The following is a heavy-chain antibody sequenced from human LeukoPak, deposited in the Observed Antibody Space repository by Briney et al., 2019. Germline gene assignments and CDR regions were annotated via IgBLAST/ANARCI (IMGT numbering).Heavy chain of an antibody. CDR2: IRNKANSYST. D-gene: IGHD5-12*01. CDR3: ASSGYDYRFFEN. V-gene: IGHV3-72*01. CDR1: GFTLPDHY. Sequence: PGGSLRLSCAGSGFTLPDHYMDWVRQAPGKGPEWVGRIRNKANSYSTEYAASVKGRFTVSRDDSKNSLFLQMNSLKTEDTAVYYCASSGYDYRFFENWGQGVLVTVSS. J-gene: IGHJ4*02.